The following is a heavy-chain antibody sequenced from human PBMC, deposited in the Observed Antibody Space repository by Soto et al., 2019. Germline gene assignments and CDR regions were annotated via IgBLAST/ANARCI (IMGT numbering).Heavy chain of an antibody. CDR1: GGSISSGGYY. Sequence: PSETLSLTCTVSGGSISSGGYYWSWIRQHPGKGLEWIGSIYYSGSTYYNPSLKSRVTISVDTSKNQFSLKLSSVTAADTAVYYCARDGQQLVPRWGNWFDPWGQGTLVTVSS. J-gene: IGHJ5*02. D-gene: IGHD6-13*01. CDR3: ARDGQQLVPRWGNWFDP. CDR2: IYYSGST. V-gene: IGHV4-39*07.